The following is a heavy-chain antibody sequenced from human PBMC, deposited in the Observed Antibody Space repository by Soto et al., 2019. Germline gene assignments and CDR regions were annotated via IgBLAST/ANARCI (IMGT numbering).Heavy chain of an antibody. Sequence: EVQLVESGGGLVHPGGSLRLSCEASGFAFSSNWMTWIRQVPGKGLEWVANIKKDGSVRSYLDSVRGRFTVSRDNAKNSLYLQMDSLRDEDTALYYCARDVSPGSSSLYLDAFEIWGQGTMVTVSS. V-gene: IGHV3-7*05. CDR1: GFAFSSNW. J-gene: IGHJ3*02. CDR2: IKKDGSVR. CDR3: ARDVSPGSSSLYLDAFEI. D-gene: IGHD3-10*01.